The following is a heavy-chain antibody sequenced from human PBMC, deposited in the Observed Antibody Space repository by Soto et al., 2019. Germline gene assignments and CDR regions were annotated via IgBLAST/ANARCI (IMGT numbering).Heavy chain of an antibody. Sequence: GGSLRLSCAASGFTFRSYWMSWVRQAPGKGLEWVANIKQDGSEKYYVDSVKGRFTISRDNAKNSLYLQMNSLRAEDTAVYYCAREPDDDPFDYWGQGTLVTV. V-gene: IGHV3-7*01. D-gene: IGHD1-1*01. CDR3: AREPDDDPFDY. CDR2: IKQDGSEK. J-gene: IGHJ4*02. CDR1: GFTFRSYW.